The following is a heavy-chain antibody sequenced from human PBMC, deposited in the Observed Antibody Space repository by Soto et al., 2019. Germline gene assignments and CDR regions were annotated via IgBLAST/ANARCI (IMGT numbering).Heavy chain of an antibody. V-gene: IGHV4-59*01. J-gene: IGHJ4*02. CDR2: IYYSGSS. D-gene: IGHD3-22*01. CDR3: ARGLKGTSPMIPEY. CDR1: GGSISSYY. Sequence: SETLSLTCTVSGGSISSYYWSCIRQPPGKGLEGIGYIYYSGSSNYNPSLKSRVTISVDTSKNQFSLKLSSVTAADTAVYYCARGLKGTSPMIPEYWGQGTMVTVSS.